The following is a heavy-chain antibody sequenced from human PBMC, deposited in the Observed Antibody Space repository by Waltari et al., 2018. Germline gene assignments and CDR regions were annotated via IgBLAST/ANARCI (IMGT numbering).Heavy chain of an antibody. D-gene: IGHD6-13*01. CDR3: ARDLENQVSFRTAGTVDL. CDR1: GYSFTGHY. CDR2: INHKRGGT. J-gene: IGHJ5*02. Sequence: QVQLVQSGAEVKKPGASVKVSCKASGYSFTGHYLHCVRQAPGQGLELMGGINHKRGGTNYAQQCQGRVTMTRDKSIRTAYMELSRLRADDKAVYYCARDLENQVSFRTAGTVDLWGQGTLVTVSS. V-gene: IGHV1-2*02.